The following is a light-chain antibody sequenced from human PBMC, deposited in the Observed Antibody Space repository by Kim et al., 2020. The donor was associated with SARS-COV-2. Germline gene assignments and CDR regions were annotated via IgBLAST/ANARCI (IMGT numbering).Light chain of an antibody. CDR1: QTVSSNF. J-gene: IGKJ3*01. CDR2: GAS. Sequence: EIVLTQSPGTLSLSPGERATVSCRASQTVSSNFLAWYQQKPGQAPRLLFYGASSRAAGIPDRFSGSGSGTDFTLNISGLEPEDFAVYYCQQYGTSPFTFGPGTKVDIK. CDR3: QQYGTSPFT. V-gene: IGKV3-20*01.